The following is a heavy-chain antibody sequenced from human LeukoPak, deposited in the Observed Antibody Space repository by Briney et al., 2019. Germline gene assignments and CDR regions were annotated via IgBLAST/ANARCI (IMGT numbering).Heavy chain of an antibody. Sequence: PSETLSLTCAVYGASFIGYYWSWIRQPPGKGLEWIGEINHSGSTNYNPSLKSRVTISVDTSKNQFSLKLSSVTAADAAVYYCARHGYSSNPYFDYWGQGTLVTVSS. CDR2: INHSGST. D-gene: IGHD6-13*01. CDR3: ARHGYSSNPYFDY. V-gene: IGHV4-34*01. CDR1: GASFIGYY. J-gene: IGHJ4*02.